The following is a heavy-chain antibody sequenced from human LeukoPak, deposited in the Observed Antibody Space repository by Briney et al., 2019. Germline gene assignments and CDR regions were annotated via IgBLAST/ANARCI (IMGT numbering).Heavy chain of an antibody. Sequence: GASVKVYCKASGGTFSSYAISWVRQAPGQGLEWMGGIIPIFGTANYAQKFQGKVTITADESTSTAYMELSSLRSEDTAVYYCARDPLPNYYDSSGYLDYWGQGTLVTVSS. CDR3: ARDPLPNYYDSSGYLDY. V-gene: IGHV1-69*13. CDR1: GGTFSSYA. J-gene: IGHJ4*02. D-gene: IGHD3-22*01. CDR2: IIPIFGTA.